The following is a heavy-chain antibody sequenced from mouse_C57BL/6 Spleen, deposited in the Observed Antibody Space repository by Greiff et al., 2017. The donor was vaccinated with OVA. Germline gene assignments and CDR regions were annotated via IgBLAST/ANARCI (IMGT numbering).Heavy chain of an antibody. D-gene: IGHD2-4*01. V-gene: IGHV1-81*01. CDR3: ARGEYDYHYFDY. J-gene: IGHJ2*01. CDR2: IYPRSGNT. CDR1: GYTFTSYG. Sequence: VQLQQSGAELARPGASVKLSCKASGYTFTSYGISWVKQRTGQGLEWIGEIYPRSGNTYYNEKFKGKATLTADKSSSTAYMELRSLTSEDSAVYFCARGEYDYHYFDYWGQGTTLTVSS.